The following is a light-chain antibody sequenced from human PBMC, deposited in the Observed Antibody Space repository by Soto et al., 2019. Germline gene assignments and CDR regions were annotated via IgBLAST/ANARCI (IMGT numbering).Light chain of an antibody. Sequence: QSVLTQPASVSGSPGQSITISCTGTSSDVGGYNYVSWYQQHSGKAPKLMIYDVSNRPSGVSNRFSGSKSGNTASLTISGLPAQDEADYYCGSYASSSTLYVFGTGTKVTVL. CDR2: DVS. CDR1: SSDVGGYNY. CDR3: GSYASSSTLYV. V-gene: IGLV2-14*01. J-gene: IGLJ1*01.